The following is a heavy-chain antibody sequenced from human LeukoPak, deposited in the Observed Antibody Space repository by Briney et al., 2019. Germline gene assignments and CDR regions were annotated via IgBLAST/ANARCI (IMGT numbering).Heavy chain of an antibody. Sequence: SETLSLTCTVSGGSISSSSYYWGWIRQPPGKGLEWIGSIYYSGSTYYNPSLKSRVTISVDTSKNQFSLKLSSVTAADTAVYYCARETYYYDSSGYSYFDYWGQGTLVTVSS. V-gene: IGHV4-39*01. J-gene: IGHJ4*02. D-gene: IGHD3-22*01. CDR1: GGSISSSSYY. CDR3: ARETYYYDSSGYSYFDY. CDR2: IYYSGST.